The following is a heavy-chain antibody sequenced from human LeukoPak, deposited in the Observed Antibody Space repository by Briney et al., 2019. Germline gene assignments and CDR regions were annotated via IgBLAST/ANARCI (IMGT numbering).Heavy chain of an antibody. D-gene: IGHD3-22*01. CDR3: AKDPNRYDSSIYYCAY. V-gene: IGHV1-18*01. Sequence: ASVKVSCKASGDTFTSYGIRRVRQAPGEGLEWMAWISAYNGNTNYAQKLQGRVTMTTDTSTSTAYMELRSLRSDDTAVYYCAKDPNRYDSSIYYCAYWGQGTLVTVSS. J-gene: IGHJ4*02. CDR2: ISAYNGNT. CDR1: GDTFTSYG.